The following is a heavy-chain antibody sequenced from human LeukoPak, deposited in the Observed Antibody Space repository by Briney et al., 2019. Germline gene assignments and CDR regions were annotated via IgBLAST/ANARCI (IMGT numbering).Heavy chain of an antibody. CDR1: GFTFSSDS. CDR3: ARANYDSSGYYFDS. Sequence: GGSLRLSCAASGFTFSSDSMNWVRQAPGKGLEWVSSISGSSSYINYADSVKGRFTISRDNAKNSLYLQMSGLRAEDTAVYYCARANYDSSGYYFDSWGQGTLVTVSS. J-gene: IGHJ4*02. CDR2: ISGSSSYI. V-gene: IGHV3-21*01. D-gene: IGHD3-22*01.